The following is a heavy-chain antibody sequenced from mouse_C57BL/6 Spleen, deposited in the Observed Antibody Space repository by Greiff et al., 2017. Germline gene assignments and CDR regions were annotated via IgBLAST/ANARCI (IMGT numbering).Heavy chain of an antibody. Sequence: QVQLQQSGPELVKPGASVKISCKASGYAFSSSWMNWVKQRPGKGLEWIGRIYPGDGDTNYIGKFKGKATLTADKSSSTAYMQLSSLTSEDSAVYFCARSGTFYFDYWGQGTTLTVSS. D-gene: IGHD4-1*01. CDR3: ARSGTFYFDY. V-gene: IGHV1-82*01. J-gene: IGHJ2*01. CDR1: GYAFSSSW. CDR2: IYPGDGDT.